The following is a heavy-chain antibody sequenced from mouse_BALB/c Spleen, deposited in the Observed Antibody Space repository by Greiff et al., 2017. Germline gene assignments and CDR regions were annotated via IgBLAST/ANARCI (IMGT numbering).Heavy chain of an antibody. V-gene: IGHV2-9*02. CDR3: ARLVDGYDGGFAY. J-gene: IGHJ3*01. Sequence: VMLVESGPGMVAPSQSLSITCTVSGFSLTSYGVHWVRQPPGKGLEWLGVIWAGGSTNYNSALMSRLSISKDNSKSQVFLKMNSLQTDDTAMYYCARLVDGYDGGFAYWGQGTLVTVSA. D-gene: IGHD2-2*01. CDR2: IWAGGST. CDR1: GFSLTSYG.